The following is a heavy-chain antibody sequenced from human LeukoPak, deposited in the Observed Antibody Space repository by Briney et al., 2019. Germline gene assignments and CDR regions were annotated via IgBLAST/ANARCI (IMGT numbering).Heavy chain of an antibody. V-gene: IGHV3-74*01. CDR1: GFTFSSYW. CDR2: INSDGSST. CDR3: ARNGYSYGSLDYFDY. J-gene: IGHJ4*02. Sequence: PGGSLRLSCAASGFTFSSYWMHWVRQAPGEGLVWVSRINSDGSSTSYADSVKGRFTISRDNAKNTLYLQMNSLSAEDTAVYYCARNGYSYGSLDYFDYWGQGPLVTVSS. D-gene: IGHD5-18*01.